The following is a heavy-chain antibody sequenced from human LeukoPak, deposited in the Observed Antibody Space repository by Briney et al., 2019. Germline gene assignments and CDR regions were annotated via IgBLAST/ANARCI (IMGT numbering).Heavy chain of an antibody. Sequence: SETLSLTCAVYGGSFSGYYWSWIRQPPGKGLEWIGSTYHSGSTYYNPSLKSRVTISVDTSKNQFSLKLSSVTAADTAVYYCAAIVVGATKRTGRYFDYWGQGTLVTVSS. CDR1: GGSFSGYY. CDR2: TYHSGST. D-gene: IGHD1-26*01. CDR3: AAIVVGATKRTGRYFDY. J-gene: IGHJ4*02. V-gene: IGHV4-34*01.